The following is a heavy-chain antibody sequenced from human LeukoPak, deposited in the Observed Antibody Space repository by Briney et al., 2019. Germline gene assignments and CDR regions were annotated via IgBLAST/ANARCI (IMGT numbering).Heavy chain of an antibody. CDR2: INHSGST. J-gene: IGHJ4*02. D-gene: IGHD2-15*01. Sequence: SETLSLTCAVYGGSFSGYYLSWIRQPPGKGLEWIGEINHSGSTNYNPSLKSRVTISVDTSKDQFSLKLSSVTAADTAVYYCARAALGGGSCYFDYWGQGTLVTVSS. CDR3: ARAALGGGSCYFDY. V-gene: IGHV4-34*01. CDR1: GGSFSGYY.